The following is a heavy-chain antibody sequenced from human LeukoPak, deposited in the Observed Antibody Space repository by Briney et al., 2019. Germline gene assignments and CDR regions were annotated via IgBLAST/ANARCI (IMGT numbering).Heavy chain of an antibody. Sequence: GGSLRLSCAASGFIFNNYAIHWVRQAPGKGLEWVAVISHDGTNKYYADSVKGRFTISRDNSKNTLYLQMNSLRAEDTAVYYCARESYYDSSGYYPDWGQGTLVTVSS. D-gene: IGHD3-22*01. CDR3: ARESYYDSSGYYPD. CDR2: ISHDGTNK. J-gene: IGHJ1*01. CDR1: GFIFNNYA. V-gene: IGHV3-30*14.